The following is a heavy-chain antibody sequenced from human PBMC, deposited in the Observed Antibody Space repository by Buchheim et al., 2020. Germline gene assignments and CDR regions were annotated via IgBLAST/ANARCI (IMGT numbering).Heavy chain of an antibody. D-gene: IGHD3-22*01. J-gene: IGHJ4*02. CDR1: GFTFSSYG. V-gene: IGHV3-33*01. CDR3: ARGEYYYDSSGPDY. Sequence: QVQLVESGGGVVQPGRSLRLSCAASGFTFSSYGMHWVRQAPGKGLEWLAVIWHDGSNKYYADSVQGRLPISRDNSKNTLYLQMNSLRAEDTAVYYCARGEYYYDSSGPDYWGQGTL. CDR2: IWHDGSNK.